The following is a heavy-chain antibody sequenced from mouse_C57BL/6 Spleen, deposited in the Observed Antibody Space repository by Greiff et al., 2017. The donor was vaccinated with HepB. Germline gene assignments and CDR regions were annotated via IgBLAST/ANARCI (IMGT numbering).Heavy chain of an antibody. D-gene: IGHD1-1*01. V-gene: IGHV1-9*01. CDR2: ILPGSGST. J-gene: IGHJ4*01. Sequence: VQGVESGAELMKPGASVKLSCKATGYTFTGYWIEWVKQRPGHGLEWIGEILPGSGSTNYNEKFKGKATFTADTSSNTAYMQLSSLTTEDSAIYYCAREGRYYGSSYDYAMDYWGQGTSVTVSS. CDR3: AREGRYYGSSYDYAMDY. CDR1: GYTFTGYW.